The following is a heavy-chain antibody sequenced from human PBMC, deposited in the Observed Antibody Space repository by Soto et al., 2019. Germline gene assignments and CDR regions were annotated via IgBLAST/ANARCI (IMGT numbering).Heavy chain of an antibody. CDR2: ISGSGVST. D-gene: IGHD3-10*01. V-gene: IGHV3-23*01. Sequence: EVQLLQSGGGLVQPGGSLRLSCTASGFTFSSYAMSWVRQAPGKGLEWVSHISGSGVSTYYADSVKGRFTISRDNSKNTLYLQMNSLRAEDTARYYCAKYASGSFYWFGDWGHGALVTVSS. CDR1: GFTFSSYA. CDR3: AKYASGSFYWFGD. J-gene: IGHJ4*01.